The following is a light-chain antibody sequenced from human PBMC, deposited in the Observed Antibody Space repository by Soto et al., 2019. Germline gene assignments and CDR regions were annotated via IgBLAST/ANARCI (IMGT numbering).Light chain of an antibody. Sequence: QSALTQPASVSGSPGQSITISCTGTSSDVGGFDSVSWYQHPPGKAPKLMIYDVSYRPSGVSHRFSGSKSGNTASLTISGLQADDEGDYYCSSDTTSSTQPAYVCGTGTKLTVL. CDR3: SSDTTSSTQPAYV. J-gene: IGLJ1*01. CDR2: DVS. V-gene: IGLV2-14*03. CDR1: SSDVGGFDS.